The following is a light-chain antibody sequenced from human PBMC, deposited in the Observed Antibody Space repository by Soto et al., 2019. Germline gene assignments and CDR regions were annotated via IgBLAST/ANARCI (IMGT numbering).Light chain of an antibody. V-gene: IGLV1-44*01. CDR1: SSNIGSKT. Sequence: QSVLTQPPSASGPPGQRVTLSCSGSSSNIGSKTVNWYQQLPGTVPKLLIYNSYQRPSGVPDRFSGSKSGTSASLAISGLQSEDEADYYCAAWDASLNGYVFGAGTKVTVL. CDR3: AAWDASLNGYV. J-gene: IGLJ1*01. CDR2: NSY.